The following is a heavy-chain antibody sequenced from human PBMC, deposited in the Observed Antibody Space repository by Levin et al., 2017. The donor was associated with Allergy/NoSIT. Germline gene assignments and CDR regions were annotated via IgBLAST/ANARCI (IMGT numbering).Heavy chain of an antibody. D-gene: IGHD6-13*01. J-gene: IGHJ2*01. CDR3: TTSFSSNWYRWYFDL. CDR2: IKSTAGDGTT. CDR1: GFTFINAW. V-gene: IGHV3-15*01. Sequence: ETLSLTCAASGFTFINAWMTWVRQAPGRGLEWVARIKSTAGDGTTDYAAPVKGRFSISRDDSKATLYLQMNSLTMEDTAVYYCTTSFSSNWYRWYFDLWGRGTLVAVSS.